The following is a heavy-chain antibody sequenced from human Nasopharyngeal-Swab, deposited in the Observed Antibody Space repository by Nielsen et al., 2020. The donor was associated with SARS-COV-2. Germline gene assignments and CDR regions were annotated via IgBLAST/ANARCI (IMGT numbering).Heavy chain of an antibody. V-gene: IGHV3-74*01. J-gene: IGHJ3*02. Sequence: GESLKISCAASGFTLSNYWIHWVRHTPGKGLLWVSRINTDASRISYAYSVKGRFTISRDNAKNTVYLQMNSLRGEDTAVYYCTRVDVHDAFDMWGQGTMVTVSS. D-gene: IGHD3-16*01. CDR1: GFTLSNYW. CDR2: INTDASRI. CDR3: TRVDVHDAFDM.